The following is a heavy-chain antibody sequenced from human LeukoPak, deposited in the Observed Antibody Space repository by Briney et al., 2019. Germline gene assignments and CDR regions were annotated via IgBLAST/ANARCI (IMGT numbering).Heavy chain of an antibody. Sequence: GASVKVSCKASGYTFTSYYMHWVRQAPGQGLEWMGIIDPSGGSTSYAQKFQGRVTMTRDTSTSTVYMELSSLRSEDTAVYYCARVEGITIFGVVIYNWFDPWGQGTLVTVSS. CDR3: ARVEGITIFGVVIYNWFDP. CDR2: IDPSGGST. J-gene: IGHJ5*02. D-gene: IGHD3-3*01. CDR1: GYTFTSYY. V-gene: IGHV1-46*01.